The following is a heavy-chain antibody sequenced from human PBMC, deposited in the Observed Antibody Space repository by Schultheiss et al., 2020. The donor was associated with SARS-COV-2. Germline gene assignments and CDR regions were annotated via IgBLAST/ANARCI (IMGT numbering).Heavy chain of an antibody. Sequence: GGSLRLSCAASGFTFSSYAMHWVRQAPGKGLEWVAVISYDGSNKYYADSVKGRFTISRDNSKNTLYLQMNSLRAEDTAVYYCTTDQRGSWSTNSNFDYWGQGTLVTVSS. CDR1: GFTFSSYA. D-gene: IGHD6-13*01. J-gene: IGHJ4*02. CDR2: ISYDGSNK. CDR3: TTDQRGSWSTNSNFDY. V-gene: IGHV3-30-3*01.